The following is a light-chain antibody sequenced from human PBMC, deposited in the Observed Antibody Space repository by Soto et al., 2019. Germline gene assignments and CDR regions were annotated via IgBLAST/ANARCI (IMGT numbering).Light chain of an antibody. CDR2: DAS. V-gene: IGKV1-33*01. J-gene: IGKJ4*01. CDR1: QNIKRF. Sequence: DIQLTQSPSSLSASVGDRVTVSCRASQNIKRFLNWYQQRPGKAPTLLIYDASNSQTGVPSRLSGSGYGTYFTFTINNLQPEDVATYYCQQYDDLPLTFGGGTKVEI. CDR3: QQYDDLPLT.